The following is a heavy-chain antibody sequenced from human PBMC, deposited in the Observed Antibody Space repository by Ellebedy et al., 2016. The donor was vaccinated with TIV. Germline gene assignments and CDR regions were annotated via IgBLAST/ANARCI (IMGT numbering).Heavy chain of an antibody. D-gene: IGHD6-6*01. Sequence: ASVKVSCKASGYTFTGYYMHWVRQAPGQGLEWMGWINPNSGGTNYAQKFQGRVTMTRDTSISTAYMELSRLRSDDTAAYYRARDYSSSTDFDYWGQGTLVTVSS. CDR3: ARDYSSSTDFDY. CDR1: GYTFTGYY. CDR2: INPNSGGT. J-gene: IGHJ4*02. V-gene: IGHV1-2*02.